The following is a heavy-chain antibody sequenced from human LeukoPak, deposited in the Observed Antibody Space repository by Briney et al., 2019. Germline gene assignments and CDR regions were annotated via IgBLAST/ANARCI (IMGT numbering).Heavy chain of an antibody. CDR3: ARHGYGSGWTFDY. CDR1: GGSISSYY. Sequence: SETLSLTCTVSGGSISSYYWSWIRQPPGKGLEWIGYIYYSGSTNYNPSLKSRVTISVDTSKNQFSLKLSSVTAADTAVYYCARHGYGSGWTFDYWGQGTLVTVSS. D-gene: IGHD6-19*01. CDR2: IYYSGST. J-gene: IGHJ4*02. V-gene: IGHV4-59*08.